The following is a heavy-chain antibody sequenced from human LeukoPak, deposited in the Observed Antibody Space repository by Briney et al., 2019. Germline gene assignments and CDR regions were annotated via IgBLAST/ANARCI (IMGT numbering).Heavy chain of an antibody. CDR1: GYTFTGYY. J-gene: IGHJ4*02. V-gene: IGHV1-2*02. D-gene: IGHD3-10*01. CDR2: INPNSGGT. CDR3: ARVSVVRGDTLVRTRYYFDY. Sequence: ASVTVSCKASGYTFTGYYVHWVRQAPGQGLEWMGWINPNSGGTNYAQKFQGRVTMTRDTSISTAYMELSRLRSDDTAVYYCARVSVVRGDTLVRTRYYFDYWGQGTLVTVSS.